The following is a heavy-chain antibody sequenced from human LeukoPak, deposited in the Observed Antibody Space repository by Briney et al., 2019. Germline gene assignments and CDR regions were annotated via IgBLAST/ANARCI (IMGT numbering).Heavy chain of an antibody. Sequence: SETLSLTCTVSGGSISSGDYYWSWIRQPPGKGLEWIGYIYYSGSTYYNPSLKGRVTISVDTSKNQFSLKLSSVTAADTAVYYCASAPVGKGDYGDYGLDPWGQGTLVTVSS. J-gene: IGHJ5*02. CDR2: IYYSGST. D-gene: IGHD4-17*01. CDR3: ASAPVGKGDYGDYGLDP. CDR1: GGSISSGDYY. V-gene: IGHV4-30-4*08.